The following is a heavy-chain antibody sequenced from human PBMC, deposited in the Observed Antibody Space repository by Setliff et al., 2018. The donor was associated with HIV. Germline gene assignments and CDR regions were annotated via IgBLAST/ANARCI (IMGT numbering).Heavy chain of an antibody. CDR2: ISGSGGSI. D-gene: IGHD6-6*01. J-gene: IGHJ6*03. Sequence: GGSLRLSCAASGFTFSSYAMSWVRQAPGKGLEWVSAISGSGGSIYYADSVKGRFTISRDNSKSTLYLQMNSLRGEDTAVYYCARGVPYSSSSEYYYYYYMDVWGTGTTVTVSS. V-gene: IGHV3-23*01. CDR1: GFTFSSYA. CDR3: ARGVPYSSSSEYYYYYYMDV.